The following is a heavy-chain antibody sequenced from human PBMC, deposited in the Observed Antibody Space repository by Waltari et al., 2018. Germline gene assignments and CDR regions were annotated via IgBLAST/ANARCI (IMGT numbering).Heavy chain of an antibody. D-gene: IGHD3-3*01. Sequence: QVQLQESGPGLVKPSQTLSLTCTVPGGSMPSGSYYWSWIRQPAGKGLEWIGRIYTSGSTNYNPVVKRRVTISVDTPKNQISLKLSSVTAADTAVYYCARANVRCLEAGAFDSWGQGTMVTVSS. CDR1: GGSMPSGSYY. J-gene: IGHJ3*02. CDR3: ARANVRCLEAGAFDS. V-gene: IGHV4-61*02. CDR2: IYTSGST.